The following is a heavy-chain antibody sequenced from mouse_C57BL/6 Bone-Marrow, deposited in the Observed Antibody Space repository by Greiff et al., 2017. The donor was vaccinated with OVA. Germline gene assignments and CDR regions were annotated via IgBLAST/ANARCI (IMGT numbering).Heavy chain of an antibody. D-gene: IGHD1-1*01. CDR1: AYTFTSSW. J-gene: IGHJ4*01. V-gene: IGHV1-55*01. CDR2: IYPGSGST. CDR3: ARAYYGIDYAMDY. Sequence: QVQLQQPGAELVKPGASGRMSCKPSAYTFTSSWLTWVKQRPGQGLGWIGDIYPGSGSTNYNEKFKSKATLTVDTSSSTAYMQLSSLTSEDSAVYYCARAYYGIDYAMDYWGQGTSVTVSS.